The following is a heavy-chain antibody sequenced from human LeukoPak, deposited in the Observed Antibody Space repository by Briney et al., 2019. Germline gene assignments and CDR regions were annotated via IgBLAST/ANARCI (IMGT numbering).Heavy chain of an antibody. CDR1: GFTFSSYA. Sequence: QSGGSLRLSCAASGFTFSSYAMSWVRQAPGKGLEWVSAISGSGGSTYYADSVKGRFTISRDNSKNTLYLQMNSLRAEDTAVYYCAKDGPMVRGVGPRRPYYGMDVWGQGTTVTVSS. CDR2: ISGSGGST. CDR3: AKDGPMVRGVGPRRPYYGMDV. V-gene: IGHV3-23*01. D-gene: IGHD3-10*01. J-gene: IGHJ6*02.